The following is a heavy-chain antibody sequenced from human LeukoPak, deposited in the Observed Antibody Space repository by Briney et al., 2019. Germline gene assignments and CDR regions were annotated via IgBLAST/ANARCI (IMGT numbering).Heavy chain of an antibody. CDR2: IYSGGST. D-gene: IGHD3-10*01. V-gene: IGHV3-66*01. CDR3: AKAEWDAEHGSGSYYFASSFDY. Sequence: PGGSLRLSCAASGFTVSSNYMSWVRQAPGKGLEWVSVIYSGGSTYYADSVKGRFTISRDNSKNTLYLQMNSLRAEDTAVYYCAKAEWDAEHGSGSYYFASSFDYWGQGTLVTVSS. CDR1: GFTVSSNY. J-gene: IGHJ4*02.